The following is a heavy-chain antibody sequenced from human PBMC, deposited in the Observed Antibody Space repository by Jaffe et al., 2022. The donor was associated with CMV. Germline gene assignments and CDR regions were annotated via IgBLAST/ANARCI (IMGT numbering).Heavy chain of an antibody. J-gene: IGHJ6*02. D-gene: IGHD3-3*01. CDR3: ARVVFLEWLLWGQDYYYGMDV. CDR1: GGSFSGYY. CDR2: INHSGST. V-gene: IGHV4-34*01. Sequence: QVQLQQWGAGLLKPSETLSLTCAVYGGSFSGYYWSWIRQPPGKGLEWIGEINHSGSTNYNPSLKSRVTISVDTSKNQFSLKLSSVTAADTAVYYCARVVFLEWLLWGQDYYYGMDVWGQGTTVTVSS.